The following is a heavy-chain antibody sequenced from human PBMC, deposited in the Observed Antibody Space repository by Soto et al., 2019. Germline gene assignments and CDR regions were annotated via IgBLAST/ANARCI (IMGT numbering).Heavy chain of an antibody. CDR3: ASSGAGIGSDAVDI. V-gene: IGHV1-46*01. CDR1: GYTFTSYY. CDR2: INPSGGST. Sequence: ASVKVSCKASGYTFTSYYMHWVRQAPGQGLEWMGIINPSGGSTSYAQKFQGRVTMTRETSTSTVYIELSSLRSEDTAVYYCASSGAGIGSDAVDIWGQGTMVTVSS. D-gene: IGHD6-19*01. J-gene: IGHJ3*02.